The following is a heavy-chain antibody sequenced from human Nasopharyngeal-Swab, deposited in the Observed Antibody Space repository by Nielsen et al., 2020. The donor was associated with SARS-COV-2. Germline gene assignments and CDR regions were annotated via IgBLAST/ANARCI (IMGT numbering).Heavy chain of an antibody. J-gene: IGHJ6*02. Sequence: IRQPPGKGLEWVSYISRSGSTIYYADSVKGRFTISRDNAKNSLYLQMNSLRAEDTAVYYCARDEGARVLWFGELSTYYYYGMDVWGQGTTVTVSS. CDR2: ISRSGSTI. V-gene: IGHV3-48*03. D-gene: IGHD3-10*01. CDR3: ARDEGARVLWFGELSTYYYYGMDV.